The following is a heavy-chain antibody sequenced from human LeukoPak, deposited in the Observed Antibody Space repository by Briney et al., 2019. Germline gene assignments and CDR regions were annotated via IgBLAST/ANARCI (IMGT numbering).Heavy chain of an antibody. CDR2: IIPIFGTA. CDR3: ARERAVAGTEHFDY. J-gene: IGHJ4*02. Sequence: GASVKVSCKASGGTFSSYAISWVRQAPGQGLEWMGRIIPIFGTANYAQKFQGRVTITTDESTITAYMELSSLRSEDTAVYYCARERAVAGTEHFDYWGQGTLVTVSS. V-gene: IGHV1-69*05. D-gene: IGHD6-19*01. CDR1: GGTFSSYA.